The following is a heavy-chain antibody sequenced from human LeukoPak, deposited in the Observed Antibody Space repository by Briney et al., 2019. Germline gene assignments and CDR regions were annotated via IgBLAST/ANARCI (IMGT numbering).Heavy chain of an antibody. V-gene: IGHV3-23*01. J-gene: IGHJ3*02. Sequence: GGSLRLSCAASGFTFSSYAMSWVRQARGKGLEWVSAISGSGGSTYYADSVKGRFTISRDNSKNTLYLQMNSLRAEDTVVYYCAKPINNYYDSSGSYRAFDIWGQATMVTVSS. CDR2: ISGSGGST. D-gene: IGHD3-22*01. CDR1: GFTFSSYA. CDR3: AKPINNYYDSSGSYRAFDI.